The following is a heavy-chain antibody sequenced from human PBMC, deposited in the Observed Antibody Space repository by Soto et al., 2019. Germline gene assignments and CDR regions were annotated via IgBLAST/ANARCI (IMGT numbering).Heavy chain of an antibody. D-gene: IGHD2-2*03. V-gene: IGHV4-59*01. CDR3: ARLDIVVGTTGITSRNYYYGMDV. Sequence: PSETLSLTCTVSGGSISSYYWTWIRQPPGKGLEWIGYIYYSGSTNYNPSLKSRVTISVDTSKKQISLKLRSVTAADTAVYYCARLDIVVGTTGITSRNYYYGMDVWGQGTTVTVSS. CDR1: GGSISSYY. J-gene: IGHJ6*02. CDR2: IYYSGST.